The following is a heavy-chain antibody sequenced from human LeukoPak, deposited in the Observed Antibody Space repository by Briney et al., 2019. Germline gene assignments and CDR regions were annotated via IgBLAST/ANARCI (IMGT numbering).Heavy chain of an antibody. V-gene: IGHV3-7*03. J-gene: IGHJ6*02. Sequence: GGSLRLSCAASGFTFSSYWMNWARQAPGKGLEWVASINHNGNVNYYVDSVKGRFTISRDNAKNSLYLQMSNLRAEDTAVYFWARGGGLDVWGQGATVTVSS. CDR1: GFTFSSYW. D-gene: IGHD3-16*01. CDR2: INHNGNVN. CDR3: ARGGGLDV.